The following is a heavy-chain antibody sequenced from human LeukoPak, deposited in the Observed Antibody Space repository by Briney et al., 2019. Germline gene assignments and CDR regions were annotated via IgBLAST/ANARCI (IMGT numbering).Heavy chain of an antibody. Sequence: GASVKVSCKASGYTFTNHDINWVRQASGQGLEWMGWMNPKSGNTGYLQKFQGRVTMTRDTSMSTAFMELSSLTSEGTAVYYCARGVNSQGTAMVLFDSWGQGSLVTVSS. J-gene: IGHJ4*02. CDR3: ARGVNSQGTAMVLFDS. D-gene: IGHD5-18*01. V-gene: IGHV1-8*01. CDR1: GYTFTNHD. CDR2: MNPKSGNT.